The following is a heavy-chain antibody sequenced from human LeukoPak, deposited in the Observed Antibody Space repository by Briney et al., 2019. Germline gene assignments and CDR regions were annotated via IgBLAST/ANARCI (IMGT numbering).Heavy chain of an antibody. CDR3: ARGQDIVVVVAATDKFDH. CDR2: INHRGST. CDR1: GGSFSGYY. J-gene: IGHJ4*02. Sequence: SETLSLTCAVYGGSFSGYYWSWIRQPPGKGLEWIGEINHRGSTNYNPSLKSRVTISVDTSKNQLSLKLSSVTAADTAVYYCARGQDIVVVVAATDKFDHWGQGTLVPVSS. V-gene: IGHV4-34*01. D-gene: IGHD2-15*01.